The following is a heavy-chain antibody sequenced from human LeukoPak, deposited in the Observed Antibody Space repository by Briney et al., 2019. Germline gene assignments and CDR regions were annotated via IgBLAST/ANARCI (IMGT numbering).Heavy chain of an antibody. Sequence: SETLSLTCTVSGYSISSGYYWGWIRQPPGKGLEWIGSIYHSGSTYYNPSLKSRVTISVDTSKNQFSLKLSSVTAADTAVYYCARRGVWGSYRYDIRYYFDYWGQGTLVTVSS. CDR1: GYSISSGYY. CDR3: ARRGVWGSYRYDIRYYFDY. V-gene: IGHV4-38-2*02. J-gene: IGHJ4*02. CDR2: IYHSGST. D-gene: IGHD3-16*02.